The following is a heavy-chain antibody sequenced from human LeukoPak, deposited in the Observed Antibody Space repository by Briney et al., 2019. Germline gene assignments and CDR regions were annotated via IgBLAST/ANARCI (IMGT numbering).Heavy chain of an antibody. CDR2: IYHSGST. Sequence: SETPSLTCTVSGGSISSGGYYWSWIRQPPGKGLEWIGSIYHSGSTYYNPSLKSRVTISVDTSKNQFSLKLSSVTAADTAVYYCASTYYDILTGYYIPFDYWGQGTLVTVSS. CDR1: GGSISSGGYY. V-gene: IGHV4-39*07. CDR3: ASTYYDILTGYYIPFDY. D-gene: IGHD3-9*01. J-gene: IGHJ4*02.